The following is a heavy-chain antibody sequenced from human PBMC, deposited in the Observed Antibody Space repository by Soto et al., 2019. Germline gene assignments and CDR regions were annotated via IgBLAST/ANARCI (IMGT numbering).Heavy chain of an antibody. CDR2: IKGKTDGGTA. Sequence: GGSLRLSCAASGFSLSNAWMTWVRQAPGRGLEWVGLIKGKTDGGTADYATPVKGRFIISRDDSKNTLYLQMNNLKTEDTAVYYCNTWLGSQGVNDHWGQGTLVTVSS. CDR3: NTWLGSQGVNDH. D-gene: IGHD3-10*01. J-gene: IGHJ4*02. V-gene: IGHV3-15*01. CDR1: GFSLSNAW.